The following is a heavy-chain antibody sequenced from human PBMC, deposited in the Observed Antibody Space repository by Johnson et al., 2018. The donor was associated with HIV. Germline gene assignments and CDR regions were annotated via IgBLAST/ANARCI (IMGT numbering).Heavy chain of an antibody. Sequence: QVQLVESGGGVVQPGRSLRLSCAASGFTFSSYAMHWVRQAPGKGLEWVAVISYDGSNKYYADSVKGRFTISRDNSKNTLYLQRNSLRAEDTAVYYCASTGSGSDDAFDIWGQGTMVTVSS. J-gene: IGHJ3*02. CDR3: ASTGSGSDDAFDI. CDR2: ISYDGSNK. CDR1: GFTFSSYA. V-gene: IGHV3-30-3*01. D-gene: IGHD3-10*01.